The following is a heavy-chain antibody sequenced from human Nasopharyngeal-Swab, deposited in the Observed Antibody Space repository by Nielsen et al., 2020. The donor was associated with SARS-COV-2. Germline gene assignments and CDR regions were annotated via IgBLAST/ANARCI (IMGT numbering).Heavy chain of an antibody. D-gene: IGHD6-19*01. Sequence: ASVKVSCKASGYIFTSYSLHWVRQAPGQGLEWMGWINTNTENPTYAQGFRRRFVFSLDTSVSTAYLQISSLKTEDTATYYCALEAVAGFDYWGQGTLVTVPS. CDR3: ALEAVAGFDY. V-gene: IGHV7-4-1*02. CDR2: INTNTENP. J-gene: IGHJ4*02. CDR1: GYIFTSYS.